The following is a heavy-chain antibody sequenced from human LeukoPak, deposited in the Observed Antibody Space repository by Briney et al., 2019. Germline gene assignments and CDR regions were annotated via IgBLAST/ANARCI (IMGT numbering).Heavy chain of an antibody. V-gene: IGHV3-9*01. CDR3: AKDIFFAGSITMVRGVLNFDY. D-gene: IGHD3-10*01. CDR1: GFTFDDYA. Sequence: PGGSLRLSCAASGFTFDDYAMHWVRQAPGKGLEWVSGISWNSGSIGYADSVKGRFTTSRDNAKNSLYLQMNSLRAEDTALYYCAKDIFFAGSITMVRGVLNFDYWGQGTLVTVSS. CDR2: ISWNSGSI. J-gene: IGHJ4*02.